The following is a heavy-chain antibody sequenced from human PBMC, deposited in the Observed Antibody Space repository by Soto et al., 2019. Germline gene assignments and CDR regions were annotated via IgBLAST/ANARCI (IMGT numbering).Heavy chain of an antibody. D-gene: IGHD6-13*01. CDR1: GDSISGSPYF. V-gene: IGHV4-39*01. CDR3: ARLQAAVPHY. Sequence: QVQLQESGPGLVMPSETLSLTCTVSGDSISGSPYFWGWIRQPPGKRLEWIGSIFYDGYTLYTPSLKSRVTISVDTSKNQFSLKLTSVAAADTAIYFCARLQAAVPHYWGQGLLVTVSS. J-gene: IGHJ4*02. CDR2: IFYDGYT.